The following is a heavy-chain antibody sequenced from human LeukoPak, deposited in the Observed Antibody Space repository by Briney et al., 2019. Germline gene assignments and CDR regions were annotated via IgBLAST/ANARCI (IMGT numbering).Heavy chain of an antibody. D-gene: IGHD3-9*01. CDR2: INPNSGGT. Sequence: ASVKVSCKASGYTFTAYYIHWVRQAPGQGLEWMGWINPNSGGTKYAQNFQGRVTMTTDTSTSTAYMELRSLRSDDTAVYYCARGMTGYYHYYYYGMDVWGQGTTVTVSS. V-gene: IGHV1-2*02. J-gene: IGHJ6*01. CDR3: ARGMTGYYHYYYYGMDV. CDR1: GYTFTAYY.